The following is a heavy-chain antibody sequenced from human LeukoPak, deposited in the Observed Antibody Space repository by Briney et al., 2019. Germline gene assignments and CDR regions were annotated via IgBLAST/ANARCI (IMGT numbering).Heavy chain of an antibody. J-gene: IGHJ4*02. D-gene: IGHD3-22*01. CDR2: IYYSGST. V-gene: IGHV4-39*07. CDR1: GGSISSSSYY. Sequence: SETLSLTCTVSGGSISSSSYYWGWIRQPPGKGLEWIGSIYYSGSTYYNPSLKSRVTISVDTSKNQFSLKLSSVTAADTAVYYCARVEYYYDSSGYYGYWGQGTLVTVSS. CDR3: ARVEYYYDSSGYYGY.